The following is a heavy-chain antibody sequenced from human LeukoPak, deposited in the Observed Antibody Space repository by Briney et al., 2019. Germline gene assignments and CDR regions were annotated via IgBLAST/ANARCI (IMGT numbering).Heavy chain of an antibody. J-gene: IGHJ6*04. Sequence: GGSLRLSCAASGFTFSSYWMSWVRQAPGKGLEWVANIKQDGSEKHYVDSVKGGFTISRDNAKNFLYLLMNSTRAEDTVVYYCASLTILGVALMDVWGKGTTVTVSS. CDR3: ASLTILGVALMDV. CDR2: IKQDGSEK. D-gene: IGHD3-3*01. V-gene: IGHV3-7*01. CDR1: GFTFSSYW.